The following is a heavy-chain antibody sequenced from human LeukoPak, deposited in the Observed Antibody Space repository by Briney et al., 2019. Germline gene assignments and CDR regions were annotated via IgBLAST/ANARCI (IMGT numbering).Heavy chain of an antibody. Sequence: SVKVSCKVSGYTLTELSMHWVRQAPGEGLEWMGGFDPEDGETIYAQKFQGRVTMTEDTSTDTAYMELSSLRSEDTAVYYCATDRILDYYYGMDVWGQGTTVTVSS. D-gene: IGHD1-1*01. CDR1: GYTLTELS. V-gene: IGHV1-24*01. CDR2: FDPEDGET. J-gene: IGHJ6*02. CDR3: ATDRILDYYYGMDV.